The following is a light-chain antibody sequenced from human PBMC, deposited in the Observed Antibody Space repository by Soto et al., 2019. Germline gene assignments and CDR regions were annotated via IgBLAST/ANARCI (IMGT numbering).Light chain of an antibody. J-gene: IGKJ1*01. Sequence: DIVMTQSPDSLAVSLDERATINCKSSQSVLYSSNNKNYLAWYQQKPGQSPKLLIYWASTRESGVPDRFSGSGSGTDFTLTISSLQAEDVAVYYCQQYYNTRWTFGQGTRVEIK. CDR1: QSVLYSSNNKNY. CDR3: QQYYNTRWT. CDR2: WAS. V-gene: IGKV4-1*01.